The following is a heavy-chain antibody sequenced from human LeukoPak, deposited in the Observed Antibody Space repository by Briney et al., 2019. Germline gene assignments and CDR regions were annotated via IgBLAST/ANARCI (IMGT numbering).Heavy chain of an antibody. CDR2: IYYSGST. D-gene: IGHD6-19*01. Sequence: PSETLSLTCTISGGSISSYYWSWIRQPPGKGLEWIGYIYYSGSTNYNPSLKSRVTISVDTSKNQFSLKLSSVTAADTAAYYCARMKYSSGWAFDYWGQGTLVTVSS. J-gene: IGHJ4*02. CDR3: ARMKYSSGWAFDY. CDR1: GGSISSYY. V-gene: IGHV4-59*01.